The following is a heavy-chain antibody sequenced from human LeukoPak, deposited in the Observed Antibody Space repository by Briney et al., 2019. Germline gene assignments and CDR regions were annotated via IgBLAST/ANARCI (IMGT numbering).Heavy chain of an antibody. CDR1: GFTFNRFY. CDR2: ISGNGAHP. CDR3: AKAVDGRGYYFERGADF. D-gene: IGHD3-22*01. V-gene: IGHV3-23*01. J-gene: IGHJ4*02. Sequence: PGGSLRLSCSASGFTFNRFYLHWVRQAPGKGLEWVSSISGNGAHPYYADSVRGRFSISRDFSRNAVFLQMSSLRVEDTATYYCAKAVDGRGYYFERGADFWGQGTMVTVSS.